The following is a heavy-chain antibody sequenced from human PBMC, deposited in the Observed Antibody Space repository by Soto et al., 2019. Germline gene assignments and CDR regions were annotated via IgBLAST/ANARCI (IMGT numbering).Heavy chain of an antibody. D-gene: IGHD2-8*02. J-gene: IGHJ4*02. V-gene: IGHV1-8*01. CDR2: MNPNSGNT. CDR3: ARGKLLELVSLWKY. CDR1: GYTFTSYD. Sequence: ASVKVSCKASGYTFTSYDINWVRQATGQGLEWMGWMNPNSGNTGYAQKFQGRVTMTRNTSISTAYMKLSSLRSEDTAVYYCARGKLLELVSLWKYWGQGTLVTVSS.